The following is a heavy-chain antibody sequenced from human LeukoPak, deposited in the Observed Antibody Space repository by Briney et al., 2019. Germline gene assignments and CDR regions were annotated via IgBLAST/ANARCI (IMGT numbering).Heavy chain of an antibody. Sequence: PGGSLRLSCAASGFTFSSYAMSWVRQAPGKGLKGVSVIYSGGSTYYADSVKGRFTISRDNSKNTLYLQMNSLRAEDTAVYYCARAKLTRPYYFDYWGQGTLVTVSS. V-gene: IGHV3-53*01. J-gene: IGHJ4*02. CDR3: ARAKLTRPYYFDY. CDR1: GFTFSSYA. CDR2: IYSGGST. D-gene: IGHD6-6*01.